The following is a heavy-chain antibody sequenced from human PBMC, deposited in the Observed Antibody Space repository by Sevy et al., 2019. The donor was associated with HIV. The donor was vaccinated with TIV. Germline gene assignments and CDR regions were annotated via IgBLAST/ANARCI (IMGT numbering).Heavy chain of an antibody. CDR1: GFSFYTYA. CDR2: ITDNGAKT. D-gene: IGHD3-16*01. V-gene: IGHV3-23*01. J-gene: IGHJ3*02. Sequence: GGSLRLSCPTSGFSFYTYAMTWVRQAPGKGLEWVASITDNGAKTFYADSVKGRFTISRDNSKDTLYLQMNSLKADDTAVYYCARDLIRNAFDIWGQGTMVTVSS. CDR3: ARDLIRNAFDI.